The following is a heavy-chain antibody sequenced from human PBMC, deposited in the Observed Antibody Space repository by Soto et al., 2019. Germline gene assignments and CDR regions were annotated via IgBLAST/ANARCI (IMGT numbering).Heavy chain of an antibody. Sequence: TSETLSLTCAVYGGSFSGYYWSWIRQPPGKGLEWIGEIKHSGITNYNPSLKSRVTISADTSKNQFSLKLSSVTAADTAVYYCAKGKHPDYWGQGTLVTVSS. CDR3: AKGKHPDY. V-gene: IGHV4-34*01. CDR2: IKHSGIT. J-gene: IGHJ4*02. CDR1: GGSFSGYY.